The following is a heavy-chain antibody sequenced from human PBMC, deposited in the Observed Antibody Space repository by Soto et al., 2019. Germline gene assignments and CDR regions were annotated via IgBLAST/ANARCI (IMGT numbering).Heavy chain of an antibody. V-gene: IGHV4-61*08. CDR1: GGSISSGGYY. Sequence: SETLSLTCTVSGGSISSGGYYWSWIRQHPGKGLEWIGYIYYSGSTNYNPSLKSRVTISVDTSKNQFSLKLSSVTAADTAVYYCARDKITGLFDYWGQGTLVTVSS. CDR3: ARDKITGLFDY. J-gene: IGHJ4*02. D-gene: IGHD2-8*02. CDR2: IYYSGST.